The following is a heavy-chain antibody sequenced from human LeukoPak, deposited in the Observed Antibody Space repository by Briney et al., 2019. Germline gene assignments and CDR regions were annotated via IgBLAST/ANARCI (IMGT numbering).Heavy chain of an antibody. CDR2: INSDGSST. D-gene: IGHD6-13*01. V-gene: IGHV3-74*01. CDR3: ARGAYSSSWYYYFDC. Sequence: GGSLRLSCAASGFTFSSYWMHWVRQAPGKGLVWVSRINSDGSSTGYADSVKGRFTVSRDNAKNTLYLQMNSLRAEDTAVYYCARGAYSSSWYYYFDCWGQGTLVTVSS. J-gene: IGHJ4*02. CDR1: GFTFSSYW.